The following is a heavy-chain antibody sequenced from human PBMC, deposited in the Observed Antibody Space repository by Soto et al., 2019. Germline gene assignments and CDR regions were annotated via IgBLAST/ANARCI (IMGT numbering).Heavy chain of an antibody. CDR3: ARAPLISIFFAYGMYV. Sequence: QVQLQESGPGLVKPSQTLSLTCTVSGGSISSGGYFWNWIRQHPGKGLEWIGYIYYSEKTYYNPSLKSRVTISVDTSKNQFSLKLSSVTAADTAVYYCARAPLISIFFAYGMYVWGQGTTVTVSS. CDR1: GGSISSGGYF. D-gene: IGHD3-3*02. V-gene: IGHV4-31*03. CDR2: IYYSEKT. J-gene: IGHJ6*02.